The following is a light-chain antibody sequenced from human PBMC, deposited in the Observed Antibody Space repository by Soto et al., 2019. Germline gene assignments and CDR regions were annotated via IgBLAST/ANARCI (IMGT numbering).Light chain of an antibody. Sequence: DIQMAQSSSALSVSVVNGCTITCRASESISGWLAWYQQKPGKAPKLLIYKVSSLERGVPSRFSGTGSETEFTLTIGSLQPDDFATYYCQQHHSLWTFGQGTKVDIK. CDR2: KVS. CDR1: ESISGW. J-gene: IGKJ1*01. CDR3: QQHHSLWT. V-gene: IGKV1-5*03.